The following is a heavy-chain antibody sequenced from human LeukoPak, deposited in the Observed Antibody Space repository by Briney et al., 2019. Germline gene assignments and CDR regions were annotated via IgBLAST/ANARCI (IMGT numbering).Heavy chain of an antibody. CDR2: IYYSGNT. CDR3: ARHSTGGRGFDS. V-gene: IGHV4-59*08. CDR1: GASISSFY. D-gene: IGHD7-27*01. J-gene: IGHJ4*02. Sequence: SETLSLTCTVSGASISSFYWSWVRQPPGGGPEWIAYIYYSGNTNHNPSLKSRVTISLDTSENQFSLKLSSVTAADTAVYYCARHSTGGRGFDSWGQGTLVTVSS.